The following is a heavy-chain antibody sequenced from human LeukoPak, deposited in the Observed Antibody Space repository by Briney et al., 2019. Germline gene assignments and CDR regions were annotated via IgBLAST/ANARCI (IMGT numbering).Heavy chain of an antibody. CDR2: ISGSGGST. CDR1: GFTFSSYA. CDR3: AKIPSSLYYDSSGYYGDYYFDY. Sequence: GGSLRLSCAASGFTFSSYAMSWVRQAPGKGLEWVSAISGSGGSTYYADSVKGRFTISRDNSKNTLYLQMNSLRAEDTAVYYCAKIPSSLYYDSSGYYGDYYFDYWGQGTLMTVSS. V-gene: IGHV3-23*01. D-gene: IGHD3-22*01. J-gene: IGHJ4*02.